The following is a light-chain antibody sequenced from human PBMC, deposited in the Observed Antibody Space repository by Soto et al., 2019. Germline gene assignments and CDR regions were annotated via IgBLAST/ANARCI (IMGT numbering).Light chain of an antibody. Sequence: EIVLTQSPGTLSLSPGERATLSCRASQSVSSSYLAWYQQKPGQTPRLLFYGASSRATGIPDRFSGSGSGTDSTLTISRLEPEDFAVYYCQQYGSSPFTFGPGTKVDIK. J-gene: IGKJ3*01. CDR3: QQYGSSPFT. V-gene: IGKV3-20*01. CDR2: GAS. CDR1: QSVSSSY.